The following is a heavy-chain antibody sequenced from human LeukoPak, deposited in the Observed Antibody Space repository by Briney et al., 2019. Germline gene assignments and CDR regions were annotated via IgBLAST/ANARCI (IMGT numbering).Heavy chain of an antibody. CDR1: GGSISSGGYC. J-gene: IGHJ5*02. D-gene: IGHD2-2*01. Sequence: SETLCLTCTVSGGSISSGGYCWSWIRQHPGKGLEWIGYINYSGSTYYNPSLKSRVTISVDTSKNQFSLKLSSVTAAVTAVYYCARVGLGYCSSTSCFDNWFNPWGQGTLVTVSS. CDR2: INYSGST. CDR3: ARVGLGYCSSTSCFDNWFNP. V-gene: IGHV4-31*03.